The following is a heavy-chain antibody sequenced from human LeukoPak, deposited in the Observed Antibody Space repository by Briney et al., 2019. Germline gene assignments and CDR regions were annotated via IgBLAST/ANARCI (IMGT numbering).Heavy chain of an antibody. CDR1: GFTPGTYV. CDR2: VSGSGRVT. CDR3: AKGISEEGYNFERGADY. V-gene: IGHV3-23*01. D-gene: IGHD1-1*01. J-gene: IGHJ4*02. Sequence: VGCLRLSPVASGFTPGTYVMSWVRQAPGQRLKWVSSVSGSGRVTYYSDSVKGRLIISRDNSDNATFLQINSLRVEDTAGYYCAKGISEEGYNFERGADYWGQGSLVTVSS.